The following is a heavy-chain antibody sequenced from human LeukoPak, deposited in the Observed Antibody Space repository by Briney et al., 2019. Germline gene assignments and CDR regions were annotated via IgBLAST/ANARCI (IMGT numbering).Heavy chain of an antibody. Sequence: GGSLRLSCAASGFTFSSYAMHWVRQAPGKGLEWVAVISYDGSNKYYADSVKGRFTISRDNSKNTLYLQMNSLRAEDTAVYYCARVRNGDYDYWGQGTLVTVSS. CDR2: ISYDGSNK. CDR1: GFTFSSYA. V-gene: IGHV3-30*04. D-gene: IGHD4-17*01. J-gene: IGHJ4*02. CDR3: ARVRNGDYDY.